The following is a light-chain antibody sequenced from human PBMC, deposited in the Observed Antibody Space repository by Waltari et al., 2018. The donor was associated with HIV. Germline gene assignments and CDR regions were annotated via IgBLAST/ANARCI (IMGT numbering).Light chain of an antibody. J-gene: IGLJ1*01. CDR2: EVS. V-gene: IGLV2-23*02. CDR3: CSYADSPPYV. Sequence: QSALTQPASVSGSPGQSITISCTGTSSDVGSYKLVSLYQQHPGKAPKLMVYEVSKRPSGVSNRFSGSKSGNTASLTISGLQAEDEADYYCCSYADSPPYVFGTGTKVTVL. CDR1: SSDVGSYKL.